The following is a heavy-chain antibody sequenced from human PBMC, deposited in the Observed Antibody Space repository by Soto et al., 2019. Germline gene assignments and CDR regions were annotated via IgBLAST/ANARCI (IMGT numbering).Heavy chain of an antibody. V-gene: IGHV4-59*08. D-gene: IGHD3-9*01. CDR1: GGSIRSYY. J-gene: IGHJ5*02. Sequence: PSETLSLTCTVSGGSIRSYYWSWIRQPPGKGLEWIGYIYYSGSTNYNPSLKSRVTISVDTSKNQFSLKLSSVTAADTAVYYCARQFDWNPPNWFDPWGQGTLVTVSS. CDR2: IYYSGST. CDR3: ARQFDWNPPNWFDP.